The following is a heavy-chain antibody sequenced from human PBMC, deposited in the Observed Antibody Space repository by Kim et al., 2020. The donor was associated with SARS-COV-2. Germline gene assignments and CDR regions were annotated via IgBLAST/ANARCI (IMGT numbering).Heavy chain of an antibody. Sequence: ADSVKGRYTISRDNSKNTLYLQMNSLRAEDTAVYYCAKDVLGAAAAGLDYWGQGTLVTVSS. CDR3: AKDVLGAAAAGLDY. D-gene: IGHD6-13*01. V-gene: IGHV3-23*01. J-gene: IGHJ4*02.